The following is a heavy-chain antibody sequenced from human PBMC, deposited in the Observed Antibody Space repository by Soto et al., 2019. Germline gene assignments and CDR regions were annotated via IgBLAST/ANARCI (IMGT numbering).Heavy chain of an antibody. CDR3: ASRSLTEPSH. CDR2: IYHSGST. V-gene: IGHV4-4*02. Sequence: SETLSLTCAVSGGSISSSNWWSWVRQPPGKGLEWVGEIYHSGSTNYNPSLKGRVTISVDKSKNQFSLKLSSVTATDTAVYYCASRSLTEPSHWGQGTLVTVSS. D-gene: IGHD3-9*01. J-gene: IGHJ4*02. CDR1: GGSISSSNW.